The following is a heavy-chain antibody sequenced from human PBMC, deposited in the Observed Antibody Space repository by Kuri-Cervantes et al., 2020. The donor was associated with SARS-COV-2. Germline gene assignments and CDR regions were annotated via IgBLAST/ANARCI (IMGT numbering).Heavy chain of an antibody. Sequence: GGSLRLSCAASGFTFSGHWIHWVRQAPGKGLVWVSRINPDGSYTNNADSVKGRFTLSRDNAKNMLFLQMNSLRAEDTAVYYCAKNRREKGVYGSYYYYGMDVWGQGTTVTVSS. J-gene: IGHJ6*02. CDR3: AKNRREKGVYGSYYYYGMDV. CDR2: INPDGSYT. V-gene: IGHV3-74*01. D-gene: IGHD6-13*01. CDR1: GFTFSGHW.